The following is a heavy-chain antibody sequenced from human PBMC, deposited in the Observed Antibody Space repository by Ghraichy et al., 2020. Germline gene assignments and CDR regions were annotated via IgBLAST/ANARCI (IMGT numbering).Heavy chain of an antibody. D-gene: IGHD1-7*01. CDR1: GFRFTSYA. V-gene: IGHV3-23*01. Sequence: GGSLRLSCVASGFRFTSYAMSWVRQAPGKGLEWVSRIIDNGDSTYYADSVKGRFAISRDQSKNTVYLQMSSLRAEDTAVYYCAKDRGMELENYSFDYWGQGTLVTVAS. CDR2: IIDNGDST. J-gene: IGHJ4*02. CDR3: AKDRGMELENYSFDY.